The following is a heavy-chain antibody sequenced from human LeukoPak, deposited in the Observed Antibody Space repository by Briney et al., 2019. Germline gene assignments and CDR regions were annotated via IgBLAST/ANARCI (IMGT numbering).Heavy chain of an antibody. CDR2: IYTSGNT. Sequence: SETLSLTCNVSGGSISSDNYYWSWIRQPAGKGLEWIGRIYTSGNTNYNPSLKSRVTISVDTSKNQFSLNLSSVTAADTAVYYCARAQAVKGGLGPIDYWGQGTLVTVSS. CDR1: GGSISSDNYY. V-gene: IGHV4-61*02. CDR3: ARAQAVKGGLGPIDY. J-gene: IGHJ4*02. D-gene: IGHD3-16*01.